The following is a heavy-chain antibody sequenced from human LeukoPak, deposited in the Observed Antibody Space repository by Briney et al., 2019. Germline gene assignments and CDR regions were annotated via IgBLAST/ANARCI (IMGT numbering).Heavy chain of an antibody. CDR3: ANDLGWIQLNLG. D-gene: IGHD5-18*01. CDR2: ISSSSNYI. Sequence: GGSLRLSCAASRFNFSGYTMNWVRQAPGKGLEWVSSISSSSNYIYQADSMKGRFTISRDNSRNTVYLQMNSLRAEDTAVYYCANDLGWIQLNLGRGQGTLVTVSS. J-gene: IGHJ4*02. CDR1: RFNFSGYT. V-gene: IGHV3-21*04.